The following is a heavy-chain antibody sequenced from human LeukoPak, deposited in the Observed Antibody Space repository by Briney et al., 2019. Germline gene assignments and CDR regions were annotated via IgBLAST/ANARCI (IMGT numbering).Heavy chain of an antibody. CDR1: GYTFTIYG. V-gene: IGHV1-18*01. Sequence: GASVKVSFKASGYTFTIYGISWVRQAPGQGLEWMGWISAYNGNTNYAQKFQGRVTMTTDTSTSTAYMELRSLRSDDTAVYYCARDPRRYYYDTSGPERGFDYWGQGTLVTVSS. CDR3: ARDPRRYYYDTSGPERGFDY. D-gene: IGHD3-22*01. J-gene: IGHJ4*02. CDR2: ISAYNGNT.